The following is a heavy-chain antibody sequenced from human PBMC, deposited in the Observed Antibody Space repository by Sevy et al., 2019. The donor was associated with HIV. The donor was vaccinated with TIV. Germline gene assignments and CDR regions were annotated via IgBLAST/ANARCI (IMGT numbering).Heavy chain of an antibody. J-gene: IGHJ5*02. CDR3: AYCGGDCYRISWFDP. Sequence: ASVKVSCKASGYTFTSYAMNWVRQAPGQGLEWMGWINTNTGNPTYAQAFTGRFVFSLDTSVSTAYLQISSLKAEDTAVYYCAYCGGDCYRISWFDPWGQGTLVTVSS. CDR1: GYTFTSYA. D-gene: IGHD2-21*01. V-gene: IGHV7-4-1*02. CDR2: INTNTGNP.